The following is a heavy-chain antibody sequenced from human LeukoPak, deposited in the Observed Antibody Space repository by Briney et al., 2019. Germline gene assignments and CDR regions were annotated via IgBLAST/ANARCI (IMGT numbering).Heavy chain of an antibody. CDR3: ARDHVFDWLLDYYYMDV. D-gene: IGHD3-9*01. J-gene: IGHJ6*03. CDR2: INSDGSST. Sequence: GGSLRLSCAASGFTFSSYWMHWVRQAPGKGLVWVSRINSDGSSTSYADSVKGRFTISRDNAKNTLYLQMNSLRAEDTAVYYCARDHVFDWLLDYYYMDVWAKGPRSPSP. CDR1: GFTFSSYW. V-gene: IGHV3-74*01.